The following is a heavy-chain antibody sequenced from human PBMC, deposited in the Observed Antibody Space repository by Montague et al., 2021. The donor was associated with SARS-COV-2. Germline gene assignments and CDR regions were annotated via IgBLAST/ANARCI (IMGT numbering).Heavy chain of an antibody. CDR3: ARREYSYGSGD. D-gene: IGHD3-10*01. V-gene: IGHV4-39*01. J-gene: IGHJ4*02. Sequence: SETLSLTCTVTGGPISGSSDYWGWIRQSPGKGLEWIASVYYSGNTYYSPSLKSRLTISVDTSKNQFSQKLNSVTAADTALYYCARREYSYGSGDWGQGTLVTVSS. CDR1: GGPISGSSDY. CDR2: VYYSGNT.